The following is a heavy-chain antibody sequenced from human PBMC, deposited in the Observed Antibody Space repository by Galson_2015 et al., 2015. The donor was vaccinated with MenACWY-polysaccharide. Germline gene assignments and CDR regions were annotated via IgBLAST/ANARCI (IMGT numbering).Heavy chain of an antibody. CDR1: EFDFSTYW. D-gene: IGHD3-3*01. J-gene: IGHJ6*01. V-gene: IGHV3-74*01. CDR3: ARGHYDLWSGYRHYYFGLDV. CDR2: INSDETST. Sequence: SLRLSCAASEFDFSTYWMHWVRQVPGKGPVWVSRINSDETSTSYADSVKGRFSISRDNAKSTLYLQMNSLRAEDTAIYYCARGHYDLWSGYRHYYFGLDVWGQGTTVTDSS.